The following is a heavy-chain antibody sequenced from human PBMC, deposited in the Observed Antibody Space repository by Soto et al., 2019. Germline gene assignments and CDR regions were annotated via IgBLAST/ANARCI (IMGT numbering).Heavy chain of an antibody. CDR1: GITVSSNY. Sequence: GSLRLSCAASGITVSSNYMSWVRQAPGKGLEWVSIINTGGGTYYAESVRDRFAISRDNSKNTLYLQMNSLRAEDTAVYYCARGSGYILNYWGQGTLVTVSS. J-gene: IGHJ4*02. CDR3: ARGSGYILNY. CDR2: INTGGGT. D-gene: IGHD1-1*01. V-gene: IGHV3-66*01.